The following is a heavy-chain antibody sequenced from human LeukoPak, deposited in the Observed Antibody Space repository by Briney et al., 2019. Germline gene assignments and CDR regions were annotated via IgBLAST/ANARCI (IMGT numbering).Heavy chain of an antibody. D-gene: IGHD2-21*02. V-gene: IGHV1-2*02. CDR3: ASVSPPYCGGDCPPDC. CDR2: INTNSGGT. Sequence: GASVKVSCKASGYTFTGYYMHWVRQAPGQGLEWMGWINTNSGGTNYAQKFQGRVTMTRDTSISTAYMELSRLRSDDTAVYYCASVSPPYCGGDCPPDCWGQGTLVTVSS. J-gene: IGHJ4*02. CDR1: GYTFTGYY.